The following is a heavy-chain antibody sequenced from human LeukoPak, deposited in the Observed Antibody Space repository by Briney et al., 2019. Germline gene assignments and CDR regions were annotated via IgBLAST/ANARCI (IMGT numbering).Heavy chain of an antibody. CDR2: IYYSGST. Sequence: SETLSLTCTVSGGSISSYYWSWIRQPPGKGLEWIGYIYYSGSTNYNPSLKSRVTISVDTSKNQFSLKLSSVTAADTAVYYCARDRHYYDSSGYYGWFDPWGQGTLVTVSS. CDR1: GGSISSYY. D-gene: IGHD3-22*01. J-gene: IGHJ5*02. V-gene: IGHV4-59*01. CDR3: ARDRHYYDSSGYYGWFDP.